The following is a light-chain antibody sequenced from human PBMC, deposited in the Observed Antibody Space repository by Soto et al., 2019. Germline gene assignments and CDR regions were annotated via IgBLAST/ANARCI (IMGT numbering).Light chain of an antibody. CDR1: QDISSY. CDR3: QHYDNFPRAIT. Sequence: DIQMTQCPSSLSSXXVXXXXXXXRAIQDISSYLNWYQQKPGKAPKLLIYDASNLETGVPSRFSGSGSGTDFTFTISSLQPEDIATYYCQHYDNFPRAITFGQGTRLEI. CDR2: DAS. J-gene: IGKJ5*01. V-gene: IGKV1-33*01.